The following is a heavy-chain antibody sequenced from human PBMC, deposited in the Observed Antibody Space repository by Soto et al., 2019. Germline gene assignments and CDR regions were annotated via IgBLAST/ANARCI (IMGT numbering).Heavy chain of an antibody. V-gene: IGHV4-4*07. CDR2: IYATGTT. CDR1: CAYIRVFH. Sequence: SETLSLTCTVSCAYIRVFHWSLIRKSAGKGLEWIGRIYATGTTDYNPSLKSRVMMSVDTSKKQFSLKLRSVTAADTAVYYCVRDGTKTLRDWFDPWGQGISVTVSS. D-gene: IGHD1-1*01. CDR3: VRDGTKTLRDWFDP. J-gene: IGHJ5*02.